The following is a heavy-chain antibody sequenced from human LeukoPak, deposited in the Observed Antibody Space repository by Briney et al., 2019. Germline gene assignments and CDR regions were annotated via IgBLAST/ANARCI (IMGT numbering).Heavy chain of an antibody. D-gene: IGHD6-19*01. CDR3: AKDPTVAGAIDI. Sequence: PGGSLRLSCAVSGFTFSNYAMSWVRQAPGKGLEWVSAISGSGRNTYYADSVKGRFTISRDNSKNTLYLQMNSLRVEDTAVYYCAKDPTVAGAIDIWGQGTMVTVSS. V-gene: IGHV3-23*01. CDR1: GFTFSNYA. J-gene: IGHJ3*02. CDR2: ISGSGRNT.